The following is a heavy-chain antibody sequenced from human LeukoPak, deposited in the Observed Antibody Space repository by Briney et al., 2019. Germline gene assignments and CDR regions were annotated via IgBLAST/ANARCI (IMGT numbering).Heavy chain of an antibody. V-gene: IGHV4-39*01. Sequence: KASETLSLTCTVSGDSISRGSYYWDWIRQPPGKGLDWIGSIYSSGSTYYSPSLKSRVTISVETSSNQFSLKLSSVTAADMAVHYCARRGLGATGSDYWGQGTLVTVSS. CDR1: GDSISRGSYY. D-gene: IGHD1-26*01. CDR2: IYSSGST. J-gene: IGHJ4*02. CDR3: ARRGLGATGSDY.